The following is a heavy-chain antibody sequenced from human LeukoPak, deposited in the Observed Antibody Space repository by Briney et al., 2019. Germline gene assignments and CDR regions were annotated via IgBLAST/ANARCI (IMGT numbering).Heavy chain of an antibody. D-gene: IGHD3-10*01. CDR3: ARGNYGSGSYYNLFDY. J-gene: IGHJ4*02. CDR2: VYYSGST. Sequence: GXGLEWXGXVYYSGSTNYNPALKSRVTVSLDTSKKQFSLKLNSVTAADTAVYYCARGNYGSGSYYNLFDYWGQGTLVTVSS. V-gene: IGHV4-59*01.